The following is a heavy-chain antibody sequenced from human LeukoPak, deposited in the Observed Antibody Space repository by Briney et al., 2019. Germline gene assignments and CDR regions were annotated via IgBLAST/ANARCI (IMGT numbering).Heavy chain of an antibody. J-gene: IGHJ4*02. CDR3: EIACIGGSCYLFDY. Sequence: GGSLSLSCAASGFTFRHYSMNWVRPAPGKGLDWVSAISSTGGGTYYADSVKGRFTISKDNSNNTLYILMNSLRAEATALYYCEIACIGGSCYLFDYWGQGTLVTVSS. D-gene: IGHD2-15*01. V-gene: IGHV3-23*01. CDR2: ISSTGGGT. CDR1: GFTFRHYS.